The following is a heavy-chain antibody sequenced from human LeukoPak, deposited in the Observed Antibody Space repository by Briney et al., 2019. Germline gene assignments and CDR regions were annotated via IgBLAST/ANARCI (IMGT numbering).Heavy chain of an antibody. D-gene: IGHD3-10*01. CDR2: IRSKANSYAT. Sequence: GGTLTLSFAGSGFTFRGSAMHWVRQASGKGLEWFGRIRSKANSYATAYAASVKGRFTISRDDSKNTAYLQMNSLKTEDTAVYYCTRHSDYGSGSYYNKVLPNYYYYYMDVWGKGTTVTVSS. V-gene: IGHV3-73*01. J-gene: IGHJ6*03. CDR1: GFTFRGSA. CDR3: TRHSDYGSGSYYNKVLPNYYYYYMDV.